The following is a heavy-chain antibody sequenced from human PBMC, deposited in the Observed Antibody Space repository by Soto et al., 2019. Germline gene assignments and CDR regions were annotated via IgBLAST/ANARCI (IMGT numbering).Heavy chain of an antibody. J-gene: IGHJ4*02. Sequence: GGSLRLSCAASGFTFSSSAMRWVRQAPGKGLEWVSAIGTGGNTYYADSMKGRFTVSRDNSRNTLYLQMDSLRAEETDVYYCENVWATYYFDFWGQLTLVPVS. CDR2: IGTGGNT. CDR3: ENVWATYYFDF. D-gene: IGHD1-26*01. CDR1: GFTFSSSA. V-gene: IGHV3-23*01.